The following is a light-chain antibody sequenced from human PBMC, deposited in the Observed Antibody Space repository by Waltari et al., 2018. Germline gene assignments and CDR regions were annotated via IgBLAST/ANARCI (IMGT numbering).Light chain of an antibody. CDR1: QDIGHY. CDR3: QQYDGSVVT. J-gene: IGKJ4*01. V-gene: IGKV3-20*01. CDR2: GAS. Sequence: IVLTQSPGTLSLSPGGRATPSCRASQDIGHYLAWYQQKPGQAPRLLIYGASTRATGIPDRLSGSGSGTDFTLTISRLEPEDSGVYYCQQYDGSVVTFGGGTKVEIK.